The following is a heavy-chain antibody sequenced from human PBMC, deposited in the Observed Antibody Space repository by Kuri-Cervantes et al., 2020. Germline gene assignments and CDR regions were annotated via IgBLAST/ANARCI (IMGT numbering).Heavy chain of an antibody. Sequence: GESLKISCAASGFTFSSYAMSWVRQAPGKGLEWVSAISGGGGSTYYADSVKGRFTISRDNSQDTLFLQMNSLRAEDTAVYYCARGAKPIDYWGQGTLVTVSS. CDR3: ARGAKPIDY. D-gene: IGHD4/OR15-4a*01. V-gene: IGHV3-23*01. J-gene: IGHJ4*02. CDR1: GFTFSSYA. CDR2: ISGGGGST.